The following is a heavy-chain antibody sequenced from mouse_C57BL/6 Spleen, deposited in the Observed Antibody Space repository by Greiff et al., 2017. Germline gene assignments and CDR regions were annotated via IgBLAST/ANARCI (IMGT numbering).Heavy chain of an antibody. Sequence: EVKVVESGGGLVQPGGSMKLSCAASGFTFSDAWMDWVRQSPEKGLEWVAEIRNKANNHATYYAESVKGRFTISRDDSKSSVYLQMNSLRAEDTGIYYCTRRGMVTHWYFDVWGTGTTVTVSS. CDR3: TRRGMVTHWYFDV. D-gene: IGHD2-2*01. CDR2: IRNKANNHAT. V-gene: IGHV6-6*01. J-gene: IGHJ1*03. CDR1: GFTFSDAW.